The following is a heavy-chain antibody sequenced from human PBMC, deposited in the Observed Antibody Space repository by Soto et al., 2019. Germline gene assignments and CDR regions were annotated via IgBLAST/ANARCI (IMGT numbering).Heavy chain of an antibody. CDR3: ARGSREVYCSSTSCYTLYFQH. J-gene: IGHJ1*01. CDR2: INPNSGGT. Sequence: ASVKVSCKASGYTFTGYYMHWVRQAPGQGLEWMGWINPNSGGTNYAQKFQGWVTMTRDTSISTAYMELSRLRSDDTAVYYCARGSREVYCSSTSCYTLYFQHWGQGTLVTVSS. V-gene: IGHV1-2*04. CDR1: GYTFTGYY. D-gene: IGHD2-2*02.